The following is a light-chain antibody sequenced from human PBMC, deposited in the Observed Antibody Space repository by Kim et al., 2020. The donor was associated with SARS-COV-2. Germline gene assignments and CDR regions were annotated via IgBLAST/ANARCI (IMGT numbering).Light chain of an antibody. CDR3: NSWDSSGDRVV. CDR2: DKN. J-gene: IGLJ2*01. V-gene: IGLV3-19*01. CDR1: SLRPSL. Sequence: ALGQTVRIKCQADSLRPSLASWFQQRPGQAPKLVIYDKNHRPSGIADRFSGSSSGNTASLTITGAQAEDEAVYYCNSWDSSGDRVVFGGGTQLTVL.